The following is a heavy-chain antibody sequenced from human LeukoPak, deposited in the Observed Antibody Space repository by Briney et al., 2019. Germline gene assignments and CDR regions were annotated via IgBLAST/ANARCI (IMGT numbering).Heavy chain of an antibody. Sequence: PSETLSLTCTVSGYSIGSGFYWGWIRQPPGKGLEWIGTIYRSGSTYYSPSLKSRVAISVDTSKNQFSLKLSSVTAADTAVYYCARDGDAGDYFDYWGQGTLVTVSS. D-gene: IGHD3-10*01. CDR3: ARDGDAGDYFDY. V-gene: IGHV4-38-2*02. J-gene: IGHJ4*02. CDR1: GYSIGSGFY. CDR2: IYRSGST.